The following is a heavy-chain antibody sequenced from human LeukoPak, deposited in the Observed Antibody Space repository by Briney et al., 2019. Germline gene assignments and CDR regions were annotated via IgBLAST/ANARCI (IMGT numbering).Heavy chain of an antibody. Sequence: GGSLRLSCTVSGFTFGDYAMSWVRQAPGKGLEWVGFIRSKAYGGTAEYAASVKGRFTISRDDSKSIAYLPMSSLKTEDTAVYYCALASSSYYYYYMDVWGKGTTVTVSS. J-gene: IGHJ6*03. V-gene: IGHV3-49*04. CDR1: GFTFGDYA. CDR2: IRSKAYGGTA. CDR3: ALASSSYYYYYMDV. D-gene: IGHD6-6*01.